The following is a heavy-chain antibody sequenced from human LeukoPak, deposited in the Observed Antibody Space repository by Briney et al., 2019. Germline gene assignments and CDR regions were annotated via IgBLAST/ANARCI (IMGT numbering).Heavy chain of an antibody. CDR3: ARVGGGYYFYFDY. Sequence: GGSLRLSCAASGFTVSSNYMSWVRQAPGKGLEWVSVIYSGGSTYYADSVKGRFTISRDNSKNTLYLQMNSLRAEDTAVYYCARVGGGYYFYFDYWGQGTLVTVSS. V-gene: IGHV3-53*01. J-gene: IGHJ4*02. CDR2: IYSGGST. CDR1: GFTVSSNY. D-gene: IGHD3-22*01.